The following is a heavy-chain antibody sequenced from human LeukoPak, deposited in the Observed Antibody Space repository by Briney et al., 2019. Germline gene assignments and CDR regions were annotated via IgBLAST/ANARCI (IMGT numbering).Heavy chain of an antibody. CDR3: ARAYVGADYGFFDY. Sequence: PSETLSLTCTVSGGSISSGYYWGWIRQPPGKGLEWIGSIYHSGSTYYNPSLKSRVTISVDTSKNQFSLKLSSVTAADTAVYYCARAYVGADYGFFDYWGQGTLVTVFS. D-gene: IGHD1-26*01. CDR2: IYHSGST. CDR1: GGSISSGYY. V-gene: IGHV4-38-2*02. J-gene: IGHJ4*02.